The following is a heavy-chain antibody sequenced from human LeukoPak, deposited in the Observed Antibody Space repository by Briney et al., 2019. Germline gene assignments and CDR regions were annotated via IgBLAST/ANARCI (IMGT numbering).Heavy chain of an antibody. CDR2: ISYDGSNK. D-gene: IGHD3-3*01. J-gene: IGHJ4*02. V-gene: IGHV3-30*03. CDR1: GFTLSVYG. CDR3: ARDERLLSFLK. Sequence: PGRSLRLSCAASGFTLSVYGMHWVRQAPGKGLEWVAVISYDGSNKYYADSVKGRFTISRDNSKNTLYLQMNSLRAEDTAIYYCARDERLLSFLKWGQGTLVTVSS.